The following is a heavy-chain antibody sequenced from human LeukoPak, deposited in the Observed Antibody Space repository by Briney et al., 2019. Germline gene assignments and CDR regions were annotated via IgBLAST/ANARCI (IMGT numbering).Heavy chain of an antibody. D-gene: IGHD4/OR15-4a*01. V-gene: IGHV4-30-2*01. Sequence: SQTLSLTCAVSGGSISSGGYSWSWIRQPPGKGLEWIGYIYHSGSTYYNPSLKSRVTISVDTSKNQFSLKLSSVTAADTAVYYCARGANYGYWGQGTLVTVSS. J-gene: IGHJ4*02. CDR2: IYHSGST. CDR3: ARGANYGY. CDR1: GGSISSGGYS.